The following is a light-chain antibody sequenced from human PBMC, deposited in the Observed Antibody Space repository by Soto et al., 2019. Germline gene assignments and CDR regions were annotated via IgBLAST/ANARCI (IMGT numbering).Light chain of an antibody. V-gene: IGKV1-12*01. CDR3: QNYNGPPWT. CDR1: QCISTW. J-gene: IGKJ1*01. Sequence: IHMSPSPSSLSASLGDRVRITCRESQCISTWLGWYRQKPGKAPKLLIYAASSLQRGVPSSFSGSGSGTDFTLTITGLQPDDFATYYCQNYNGPPWTFGQGTKVDIK. CDR2: AAS.